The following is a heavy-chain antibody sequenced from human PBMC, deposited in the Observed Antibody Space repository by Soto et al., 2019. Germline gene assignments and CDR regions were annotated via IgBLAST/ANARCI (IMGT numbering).Heavy chain of an antibody. CDR1: GGSVCSGSYY. CDR2: IYYSGST. Sequence: PSVTLSLACTVSGGSVCSGSYYWSWFRQPPGKGLEWIGYIYYSGSTNYNPSLKSRVTISVDTSKNQFSLKLSSVTAADTAVYYCASSYDMLPGPRYYFDYWGQGTLVTVSS. J-gene: IGHJ4*02. V-gene: IGHV4-61*01. CDR3: ASSYDMLPGPRYYFDY. D-gene: IGHD3-9*01.